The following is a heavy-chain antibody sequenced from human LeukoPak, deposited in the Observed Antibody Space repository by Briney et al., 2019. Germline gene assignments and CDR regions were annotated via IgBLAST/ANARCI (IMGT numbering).Heavy chain of an antibody. D-gene: IGHD4-11*01. CDR1: GYTFTSYA. CDR2: INAGNGNT. Sequence: ASVKVSCKASGYTFTSYAMHWVRQAPGQRLEWMGWINAGNGNTKYSQKFQGRVTITRDTSASTAYMELSSLRFEDTAVYYCARDRPDYSNYEFDYWGQGTLVTVSS. J-gene: IGHJ4*02. CDR3: ARDRPDYSNYEFDY. V-gene: IGHV1-3*01.